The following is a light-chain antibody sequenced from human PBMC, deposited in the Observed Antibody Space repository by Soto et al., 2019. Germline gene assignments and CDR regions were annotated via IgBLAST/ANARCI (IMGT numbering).Light chain of an antibody. Sequence: QSAMTQPASVSGSPGQSITISCGGTSRGIGAYNLVSWYQQPPGKAPKLLIYEVRNRPSGISYRFSGSKSGTTASLTISSLLPEDEADYYCSAYTSRSTLVFGGGTKLTVL. CDR1: SRGIGAYNL. V-gene: IGLV2-14*01. J-gene: IGLJ2*01. CDR3: SAYTSRSTLV. CDR2: EVR.